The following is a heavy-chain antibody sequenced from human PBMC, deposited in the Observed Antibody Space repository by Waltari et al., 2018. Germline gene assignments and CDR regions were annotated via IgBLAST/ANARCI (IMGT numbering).Heavy chain of an antibody. CDR1: GCSISSGSYY. J-gene: IGHJ4*02. CDR3: ARLYSGTRPPDF. CDR2: IFYRGRP. D-gene: IGHD2-2*01. Sequence: QVQLQESGPGLVKPSQTLSLTCTVSGCSISSGSYYWGWIRQPPGNGLEWIASIFYRGRPYYNRCVKDRVTISGETSKNQFSLKLSSVTAADTAVYYCARLYSGTRPPDFWGQGTLVTVSS. V-gene: IGHV4-39*01.